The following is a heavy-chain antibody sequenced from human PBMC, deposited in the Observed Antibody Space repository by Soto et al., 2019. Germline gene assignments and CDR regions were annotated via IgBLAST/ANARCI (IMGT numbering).Heavy chain of an antibody. CDR3: AREGDYGVLLDY. CDR2: IYYSGST. Sequence: PSETLSLTCTVSGGSISSYYWSWIRQPPGKGLEWIGYIYYSGSTNYNPSLKSRVTISVDTSKNQFSLKLSSVTAADTAVYYCAREGDYGVLLDYWGQGTLVTVSS. J-gene: IGHJ4*02. D-gene: IGHD4-17*01. CDR1: GGSISSYY. V-gene: IGHV4-59*12.